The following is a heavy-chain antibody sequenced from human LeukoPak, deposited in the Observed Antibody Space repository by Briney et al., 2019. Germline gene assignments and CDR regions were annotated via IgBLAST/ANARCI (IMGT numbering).Heavy chain of an antibody. CDR3: AKALNGSYYV. D-gene: IGHD1-26*01. CDR2: ISGSGGST. CDR1: GFTFSSYA. Sequence: PGGSLRLSCAASGFTFSSYAMSWVRQAPGKGLEWVSAISGSGGSTYYADSAKGRFTISRDNSKNALYLQMNSLRAEDTAVYYCAKALNGSYYVWGQGTLVTVSS. J-gene: IGHJ4*02. V-gene: IGHV3-23*01.